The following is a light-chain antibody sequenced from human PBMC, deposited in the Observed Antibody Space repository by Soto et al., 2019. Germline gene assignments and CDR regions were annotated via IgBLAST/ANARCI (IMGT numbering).Light chain of an antibody. J-gene: IGKJ1*01. Sequence: DIVMTQSPDSLAVSLGERATINCKSSQSVLYSYNNKNYLAWYQQKPGQPPKLLIYWASTRESGVPDRFSGSGSGTDFTLTISSVQAEDVAIYYRQQYSTTPTFGQGTKVEIK. V-gene: IGKV4-1*01. CDR1: QSVLYSYNNKNY. CDR3: QQYSTTPT. CDR2: WAS.